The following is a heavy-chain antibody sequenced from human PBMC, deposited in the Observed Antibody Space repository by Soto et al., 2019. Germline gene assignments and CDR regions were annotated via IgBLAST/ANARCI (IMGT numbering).Heavy chain of an antibody. CDR1: GGSISSSSYY. V-gene: IGHV4-39*02. CDR2: IYYSSSNI. Sequence: SETLSLTCTVSGGSISSSSYYWGWIRQPPGKGLEWIGSIYYSSSNIYYADSVKGRFTISGDNSKNTLYLQMNSLRVEDTAMYYCVRENYYYGMDVWGQGTAVTVSS. J-gene: IGHJ6*02. CDR3: VRENYYYGMDV.